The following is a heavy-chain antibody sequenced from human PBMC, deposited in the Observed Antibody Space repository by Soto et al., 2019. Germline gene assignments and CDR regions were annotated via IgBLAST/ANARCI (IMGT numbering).Heavy chain of an antibody. Sequence: GESLKISYKGSGYSFSSYWIGWVRQMPGKGLEWMGIIYPGDSDTRYSPSFQGQVTISADKSISTAYLQWSSLKASDTAMYYCARLDYYDSSGYYYYFDYWGQGTLVTVSS. D-gene: IGHD3-22*01. J-gene: IGHJ4*02. CDR3: ARLDYYDSSGYYYYFDY. CDR2: IYPGDSDT. V-gene: IGHV5-51*01. CDR1: GYSFSSYW.